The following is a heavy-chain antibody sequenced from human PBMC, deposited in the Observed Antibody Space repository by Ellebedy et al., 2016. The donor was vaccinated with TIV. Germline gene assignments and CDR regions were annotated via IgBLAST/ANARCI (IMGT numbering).Heavy chain of an antibody. D-gene: IGHD3-10*01. J-gene: IGHJ3*02. CDR3: ARDSGAFDI. CDR2: IYYSGST. V-gene: IGHV4-59*01. CDR1: GGSFSGYY. Sequence: SETLSLTXAVYGGSFSGYYWSWIRQPPGKGLEWIGYIYYSGSTNYNPSLKSRVTISVDTSKNQFSLKLSSVTAADTAVYYCARDSGAFDIWGQGTMVTVSS.